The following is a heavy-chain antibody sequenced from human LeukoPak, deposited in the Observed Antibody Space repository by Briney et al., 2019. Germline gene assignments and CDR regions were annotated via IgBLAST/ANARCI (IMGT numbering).Heavy chain of an antibody. V-gene: IGHV1-2*04. D-gene: IGHD3-16*01. Sequence: ASVKVSCTASGYTFTGYYMHWVRQAPGQGLEWMGWINPNSGGTNYAQKLQGWVTMTRDTSISTAYMELSRLRSDDTAVYYCARGTYDLYYYGMGVWGQGTTVTVSS. CDR3: ARGTYDLYYYGMGV. J-gene: IGHJ6*02. CDR1: GYTFTGYY. CDR2: INPNSGGT.